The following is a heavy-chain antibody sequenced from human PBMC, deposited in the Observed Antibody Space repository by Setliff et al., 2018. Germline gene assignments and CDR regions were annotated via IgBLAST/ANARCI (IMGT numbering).Heavy chain of an antibody. J-gene: IGHJ4*02. Sequence: GASVKVSCKASGYTFTAYHMHWVRQAPGQGLEWMGMVNPGGGSSTSTQRFQGRVTMTRDTSTNTAYMELNSLTSNDTAVYYCARAGLAAAGRKGVFDHWGQGTLVTVSS. V-gene: IGHV1-46*01. D-gene: IGHD6-13*01. CDR1: GYTFTAYH. CDR3: ARAGLAAAGRKGVFDH. CDR2: VNPGGGSS.